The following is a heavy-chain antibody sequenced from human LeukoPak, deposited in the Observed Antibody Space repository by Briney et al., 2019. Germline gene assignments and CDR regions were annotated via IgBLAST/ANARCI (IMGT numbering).Heavy chain of an antibody. J-gene: IGHJ4*02. CDR2: MQYDGRDI. CDR1: GFTFSNYG. CDR3: AQDVPIERVPGFGPGY. Sequence: HPGGSLRLSCVTSGFTFSNYGIHWVRQAPGKGLEWVTFMQYDGRDIFYADSVKGRFTISRDNSKNTAYLQMNSLTTEDTAVYFCAQDVPIERVPGFGPGYWGQGTLVTVSS. D-gene: IGHD3-16*01. V-gene: IGHV3-30*02.